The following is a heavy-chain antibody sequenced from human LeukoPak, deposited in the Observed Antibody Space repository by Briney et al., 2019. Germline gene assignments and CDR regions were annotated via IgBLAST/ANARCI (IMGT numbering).Heavy chain of an antibody. Sequence: ASVKVSCKASGYTFTSYAMHWVRQAPGQRLEWMGWINAGNGNTKYSQKFQGRVTITRDTSASTAYMELSSLRSEDTAVYYCAREGETNSELPSYWGQGTLVTVSS. CDR2: INAGNGNT. CDR3: AREGETNSELPSY. V-gene: IGHV1-3*01. J-gene: IGHJ4*02. CDR1: GYTFTSYA. D-gene: IGHD3-16*01.